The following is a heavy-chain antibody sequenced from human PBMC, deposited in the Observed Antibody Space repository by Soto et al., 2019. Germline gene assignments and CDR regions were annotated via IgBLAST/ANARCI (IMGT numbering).Heavy chain of an antibody. D-gene: IGHD6-19*01. CDR1: GYTFTSYG. CDR3: ASLNPVAGPLDY. J-gene: IGHJ4*02. Sequence: QVQLVQSGAEVKKPGASVKVSCKASGYTFTSYGISWVRQAPGQGLEWMGWISAYNGNTNYAQKLQGRVTMTTDTSTSRAYMELRSLRSGDTAVYCCASLNPVAGPLDYWGQGTLVTVSS. CDR2: ISAYNGNT. V-gene: IGHV1-18*01.